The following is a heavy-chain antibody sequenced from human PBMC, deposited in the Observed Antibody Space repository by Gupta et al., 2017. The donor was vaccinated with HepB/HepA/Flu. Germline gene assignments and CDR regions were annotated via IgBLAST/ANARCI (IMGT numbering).Heavy chain of an antibody. Sequence: QVQLVQSGAEVKKPGSSVKVSCKASGGTFSSYAISWVRQAPGQGLEWMGGIIPIFGTANYAQKFQGRVTITADKSTSTAYMERSRMRSEETAVYYCAREGGYSSSTNGDLQDAFDIGGQGTMVTVYS. V-gene: IGHV1-69*06. J-gene: IGHJ3*02. CDR1: GGTFSSYA. D-gene: IGHD2-2*01. CDR3: AREGGYSSSTNGDLQDAFDI. CDR2: IIPIFGTA.